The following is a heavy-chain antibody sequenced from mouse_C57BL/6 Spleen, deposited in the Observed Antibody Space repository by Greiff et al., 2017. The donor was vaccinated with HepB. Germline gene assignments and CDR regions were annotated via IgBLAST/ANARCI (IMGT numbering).Heavy chain of an antibody. D-gene: IGHD1-1*01. J-gene: IGHJ1*03. CDR1: GYTFTSYG. CDR3: HYYGSSPWYFDV. CDR2: IYPRSGNT. Sequence: VQLQQSGAELARPGASVKLSCKASGYTFTSYGISWVKQRTGQGLEWIGEIYPRSGNTYYNEKFKGKATLTADKSSSTAYMELRSLTSEDSAVYFCHYYGSSPWYFDVWGTGTTVTVSS. V-gene: IGHV1-81*01.